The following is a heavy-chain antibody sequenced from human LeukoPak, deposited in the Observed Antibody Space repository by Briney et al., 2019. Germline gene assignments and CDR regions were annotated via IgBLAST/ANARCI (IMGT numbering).Heavy chain of an antibody. J-gene: IGHJ5*02. CDR2: IKSKTDGGTT. Sequence: GGSLRLSCAASGFTFSSYAMSWVRQAPGKGLEWVGRIKSKTDGGTTDYAAPVKGRFTISRDDSKNTLYLQMNSLKTEDTAVYYCTTEATVTTSNWFDPWGQGTLVTVSS. V-gene: IGHV3-15*01. CDR1: GFTFSSYA. CDR3: TTEATVTTSNWFDP. D-gene: IGHD4-17*01.